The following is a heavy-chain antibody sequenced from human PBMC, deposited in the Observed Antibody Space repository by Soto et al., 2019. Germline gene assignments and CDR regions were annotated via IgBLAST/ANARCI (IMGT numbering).Heavy chain of an antibody. CDR2: VHSSGST. CDR1: GDSMSTYY. CDR3: ARGGGWLPDL. V-gene: IGHV4-59*01. Sequence: QVQLQESGPGLVKSSETLSLTCTVSGDSMSTYYWNWIRQPPGKGLEWIEYVHSSGSTNYNPSLKSRVTISLDTSKNQFSLQLTSVTAADTAVYYCARGGGWLPDLWGQGTLVTVST. D-gene: IGHD3-22*01. J-gene: IGHJ5*02.